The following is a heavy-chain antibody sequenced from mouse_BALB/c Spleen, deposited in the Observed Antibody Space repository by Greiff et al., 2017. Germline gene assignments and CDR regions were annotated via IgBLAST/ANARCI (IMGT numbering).Heavy chain of an antibody. CDR2: ISSGGSYN. D-gene: IGHD1-1*01. Sequence: EVKLVESGGDLVKPGGSLKLSCAASGFTFSSYGMSWVRQTPDKRLEWVATISSGGSYNYYPDSVTGRFTISRDNAKNTLYLQMSSLKSEDTAMYYCARLCITVRGYFDYWGQGTTLTVSS. CDR3: ARLCITVRGYFDY. V-gene: IGHV5-6*01. J-gene: IGHJ2*01. CDR1: GFTFSSYG.